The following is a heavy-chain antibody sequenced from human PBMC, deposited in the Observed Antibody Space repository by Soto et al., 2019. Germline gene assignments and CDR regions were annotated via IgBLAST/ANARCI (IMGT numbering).Heavy chain of an antibody. J-gene: IGHJ4*02. CDR2: IWYDGSNK. CDR1: GFTFSSYG. D-gene: IGHD6-19*01. CDR3: ARTREQWLGFDY. Sequence: GWSLRLSCAASGFTFSSYGMHWVRQAPGKGLEWVAVIWYDGSNKYYADSVKGRFTISRDNSKNTLYLQMNSLRAEDTAVYYCARTREQWLGFDYWGQGTLVTVSS. V-gene: IGHV3-33*01.